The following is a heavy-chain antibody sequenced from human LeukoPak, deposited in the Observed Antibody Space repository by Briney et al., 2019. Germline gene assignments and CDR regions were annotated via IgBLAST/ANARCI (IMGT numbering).Heavy chain of an antibody. CDR2: IIPIFCIA. CDR3: ARDPHYGDYHNPEGYYYYGMDV. Sequence: AVTVSCKASGGTFSSYASSWLRQAPGQGLEWMGRIIPIFCIANYAQKFQGRVTINADKSTSTAYMELSSLRSEDTAVYYCARDPHYGDYHNPEGYYYYGMDVWGQGTTVTVSS. V-gene: IGHV1-69*04. D-gene: IGHD4-17*01. CDR1: GGTFSSYA. J-gene: IGHJ6*02.